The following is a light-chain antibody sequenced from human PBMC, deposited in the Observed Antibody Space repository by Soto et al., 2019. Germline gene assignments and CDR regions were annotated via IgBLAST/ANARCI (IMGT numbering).Light chain of an antibody. Sequence: DIQMTQSPSSLSVSVGDRVTITCRASETINTWLACYQQKPGKAPKILIYDASKLERGVPSRLSGSGSGAEFTLAISSLQPDDLATYYCQQYSSYPLTFGGGTKVE. CDR3: QQYSSYPLT. CDR2: DAS. J-gene: IGKJ4*01. V-gene: IGKV1-5*01. CDR1: ETINTW.